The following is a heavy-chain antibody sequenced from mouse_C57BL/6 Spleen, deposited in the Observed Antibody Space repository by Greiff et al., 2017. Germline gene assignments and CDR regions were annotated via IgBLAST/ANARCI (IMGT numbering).Heavy chain of an antibody. CDR3: ARTPAQATPFAY. CDR1: GYTFTSYW. CDR2: IHPNSGST. V-gene: IGHV1-64*01. Sequence: QVQLKQPGAELVKPGASVKLSCKASGYTFTSYWMHWVKQRPGQGLEWIGMIHPNSGSTNYNEKFKSKATLTVDKSSSTAYMQLSSLTSEDSAVYYCARTPAQATPFAYWGQGTLVTVSA. D-gene: IGHD3-2*02. J-gene: IGHJ3*01.